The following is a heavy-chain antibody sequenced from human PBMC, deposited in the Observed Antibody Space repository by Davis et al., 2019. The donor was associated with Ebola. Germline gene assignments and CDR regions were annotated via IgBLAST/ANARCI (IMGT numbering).Heavy chain of an antibody. CDR3: AKDLAGIVVVVAALDD. J-gene: IGHJ4*02. V-gene: IGHV3-23*01. D-gene: IGHD2-15*01. CDR2: ISGSGGST. Sequence: PGGSLRLSCAASGFTFSSYAMSWVRQAPGKGLEWVSAISGSGGSTYYADSVKGRFTISRDNSKNTLYLQMNSLRAEDTAVYYCAKDLAGIVVVVAALDDWGQGTLVTVSS. CDR1: GFTFSSYA.